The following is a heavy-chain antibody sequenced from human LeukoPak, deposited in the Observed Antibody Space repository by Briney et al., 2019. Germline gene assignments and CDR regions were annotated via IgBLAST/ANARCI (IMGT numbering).Heavy chain of an antibody. V-gene: IGHV4-38-2*01. J-gene: IGHJ4*02. CDR1: GYSISSGYY. Sequence: SETLSLTCAVSGYSISSGYYWGWIRQPPGKGLEWIGSIYHSGSTYYNPSLKSRVTISVDTSKNHFSLKLSSVTAADTAVYYCANIAARPGDYWGQGTLVTVSS. D-gene: IGHD6-6*01. CDR3: ANIAARPGDY. CDR2: IYHSGST.